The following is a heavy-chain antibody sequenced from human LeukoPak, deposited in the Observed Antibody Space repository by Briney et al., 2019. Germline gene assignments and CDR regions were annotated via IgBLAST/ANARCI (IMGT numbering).Heavy chain of an antibody. D-gene: IGHD3-10*01. V-gene: IGHV1-8*01. CDR3: ARGYGRHDYYGSGTDDY. Sequence: ASVKVSCKASGYTFTSYDINWVRQATGQGLEWMGWMNPNSGNTGYAQKFLGRVTMTRNTSISTAYMELSSLRSEDTAVYYCARGYGRHDYYGSGTDDYWGQGTLVTVSS. CDR1: GYTFTSYD. CDR2: MNPNSGNT. J-gene: IGHJ4*02.